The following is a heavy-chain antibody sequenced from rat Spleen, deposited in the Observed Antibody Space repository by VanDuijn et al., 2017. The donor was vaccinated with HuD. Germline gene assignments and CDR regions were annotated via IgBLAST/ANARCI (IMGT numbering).Heavy chain of an antibody. Sequence: EVQLVESGGGLVQPGNSLKLSCAASGFTFSDYAMAWVRQSPEKGLEWVATIVFDSSGIYYRKSVKGRFTLSRDNTRNTLYLQMNNLRSEDTAMYYCASELGHNWFAYWGQGTLVTVSS. D-gene: IGHD5-1*01. J-gene: IGHJ3*01. CDR1: GFTFSDYA. CDR3: ASELGHNWFAY. V-gene: IGHV5S10*01. CDR2: IVFDSSGI.